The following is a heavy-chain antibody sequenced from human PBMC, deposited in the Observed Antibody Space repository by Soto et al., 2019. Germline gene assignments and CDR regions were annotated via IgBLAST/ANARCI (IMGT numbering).Heavy chain of an antibody. CDR1: GYPFTSYA. CDR3: ARLFTMVRGVNKGLILDV. CDR2: INAANGNT. D-gene: IGHD3-10*01. V-gene: IGHV1-3*01. J-gene: IGHJ3*01. Sequence: GASVKVSCKASGYPFTSYAMHWVRQAPGQSLEWLGWINAANGNTKYSQKFQGRVTITRDTSASIAYMELSSLQYEDTAIYYCARLFTMVRGVNKGLILDVWGQGTLVTVSS.